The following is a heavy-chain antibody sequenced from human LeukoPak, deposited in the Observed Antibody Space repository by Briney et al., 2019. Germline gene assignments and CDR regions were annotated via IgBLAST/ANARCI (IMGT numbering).Heavy chain of an antibody. CDR1: GFTFSSYA. D-gene: IGHD3-9*01. J-gene: IGHJ3*02. CDR3: ARGPWYYDISLDAFDI. V-gene: IGHV3-30*04. CDR2: ISYDGSNK. Sequence: GRSLRLSCAASGFTFSSYAMHWVRQAPGKGLEWVAVISYDGSNKYYADSVKGRFTISRDNSKNTLYLQMNSLRAEDTAVYYCARGPWYYDISLDAFDIWGQGTMVTVSS.